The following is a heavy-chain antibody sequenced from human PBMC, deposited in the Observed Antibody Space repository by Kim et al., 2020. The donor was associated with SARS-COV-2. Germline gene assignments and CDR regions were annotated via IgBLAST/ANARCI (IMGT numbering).Heavy chain of an antibody. V-gene: IGHV3-15*01. D-gene: IGHD4-4*01. Sequence: APVKGRFTISRDDSKNTLYLQMNSLKTEDTAVYYCTTTTYSNYYYYGMDVWGQGTTVTVSS. J-gene: IGHJ6*02. CDR3: TTTTYSNYYYYGMDV.